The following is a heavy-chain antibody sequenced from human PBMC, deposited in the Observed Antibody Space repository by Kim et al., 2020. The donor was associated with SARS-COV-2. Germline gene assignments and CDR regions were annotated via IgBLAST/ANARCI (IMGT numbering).Heavy chain of an antibody. Sequence: NSGSANYNPSLKSRVTISMDTSNNQFSLKMNAVTATDTAIYYCARYDFWSRGTLVTVSS. V-gene: IGHV4-34*01. CDR2: NSGSA. CDR3: ARYDF. D-gene: IGHD3-3*01. J-gene: IGHJ4*02.